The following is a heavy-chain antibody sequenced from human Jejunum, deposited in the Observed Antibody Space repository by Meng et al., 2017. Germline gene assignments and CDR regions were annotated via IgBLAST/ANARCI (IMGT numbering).Heavy chain of an antibody. D-gene: IGHD2-2*01. J-gene: IGHJ4*02. CDR2: IIPYLGTA. V-gene: IGHV1-69*01. CDR3: ARGGVSYQLLTRLTF. Sequence: QVPLVQSGAEVKKPGSSVKVSCKASGGTFTAFAFSWVRQAPGQGLEWMGGIIPYLGTANYAQKFQGRVTITADESTSTAYMELSSLRSDDTAVYYCARGGVSYQLLTRLTFWGQGTLVTVSS. CDR1: GGTFTAFA.